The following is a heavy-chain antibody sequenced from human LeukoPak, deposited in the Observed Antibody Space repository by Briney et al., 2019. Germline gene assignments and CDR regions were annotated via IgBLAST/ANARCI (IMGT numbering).Heavy chain of an antibody. V-gene: IGHV3-23*01. Sequence: PGGSLRLSCAASGFTFSSYAMSWVRQAPGKGLEWVSAISGSGGSTYYAGSVKGRFTISRDNSKNTLYLQMNSLRAEDTAVYYCAKVLVGAKSPYAFDIWGQGTMVTVSS. D-gene: IGHD1-26*01. CDR2: ISGSGGST. CDR1: GFTFSSYA. CDR3: AKVLVGAKSPYAFDI. J-gene: IGHJ3*02.